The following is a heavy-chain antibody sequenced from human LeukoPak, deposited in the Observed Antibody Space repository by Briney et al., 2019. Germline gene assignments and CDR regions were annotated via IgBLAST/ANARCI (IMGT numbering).Heavy chain of an antibody. D-gene: IGHD5-18*01. Sequence: GASVKVSCKASGYTFTSYAMNWVRPAPGQGLEWMGWINTNTGNPTYAQGFTGRFVFSLDTSVSTAYLQISSLKAEDTAVYYCARVGVDTAMAHSFDYWGQGTLVTVSS. CDR1: GYTFTSYA. V-gene: IGHV7-4-1*02. CDR3: ARVGVDTAMAHSFDY. J-gene: IGHJ4*02. CDR2: INTNTGNP.